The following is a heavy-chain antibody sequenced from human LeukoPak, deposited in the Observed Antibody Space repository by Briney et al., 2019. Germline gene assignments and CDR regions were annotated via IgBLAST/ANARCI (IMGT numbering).Heavy chain of an antibody. CDR3: ARVPSDY. CDR2: ISSGSSYI. Sequence: GGSLRLSCAASGFTFSTYSMNWVRRAPGKGLEWVSSISSGSSYIYYADSVKGRFTISRDNAKNSLYLQMNSLRAEDTAMYFCARVPSDYWGQGTLVTVSS. CDR1: GFTFSTYS. V-gene: IGHV3-21*01. J-gene: IGHJ4*02.